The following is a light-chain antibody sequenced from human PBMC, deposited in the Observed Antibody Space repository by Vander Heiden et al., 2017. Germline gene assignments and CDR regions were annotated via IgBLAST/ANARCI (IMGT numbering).Light chain of an antibody. Sequence: QSALPQPASVSGSPGQSITISCTGTTSDVGSYNLVSWYQQHPGKAPKLMIYEVSKRPSGVSNRFSGSKSGNTAPLTISGLQAEDEADYYCYSYAGSSTLVFGGGTKLTVL. J-gene: IGLJ2*01. CDR3: YSYAGSSTLV. CDR1: TSDVGSYNL. V-gene: IGLV2-23*02. CDR2: EVS.